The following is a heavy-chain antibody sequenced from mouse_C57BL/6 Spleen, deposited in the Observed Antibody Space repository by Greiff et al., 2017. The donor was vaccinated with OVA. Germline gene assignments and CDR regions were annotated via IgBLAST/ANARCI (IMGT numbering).Heavy chain of an antibody. CDR1: GYTFTSYW. CDR2: INPSNGGT. Sequence: VKLMESGTELVKPGASVKLSCKASGYTFTSYWMHWVKQRPGQGLEWIGNINPSNGGTNYNEKFKSKATLTVDKSSSTAYMQLSSLTSEDSAVYYCARGQLGDAMDYWGQGTSVTVSS. CDR3: ARGQLGDAMDY. V-gene: IGHV1-53*01. J-gene: IGHJ4*01. D-gene: IGHD3-1*01.